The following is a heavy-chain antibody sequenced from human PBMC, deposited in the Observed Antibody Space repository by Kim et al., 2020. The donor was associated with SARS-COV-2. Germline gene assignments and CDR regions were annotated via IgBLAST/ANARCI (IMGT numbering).Heavy chain of an antibody. CDR3: ASQLAYYNHGMDG. D-gene: IGHD1-1*01. Sequence: GGSLRLSCAASGFTFSSYGMHWVRQAPGKGLEWVAVIWHVGSNKYYADSVKGRFTISRDNSKNTLYLQMNSLRAEDTAVYYCASQLAYYNHGMDGWGPGTPVTVS. CDR2: IWHVGSNK. J-gene: IGHJ6*02. V-gene: IGHV3-33*01. CDR1: GFTFSSYG.